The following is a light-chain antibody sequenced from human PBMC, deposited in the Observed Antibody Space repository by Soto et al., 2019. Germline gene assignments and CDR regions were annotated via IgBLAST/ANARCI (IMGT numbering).Light chain of an antibody. CDR3: MQALQTST. CDR1: QSLLHSNGYNY. J-gene: IGKJ2*02. V-gene: IGKV2-28*01. CDR2: LGS. Sequence: DIVMTQSPLSLPVTPGEPASISCRSSQSLLHSNGYNYLDWYLQKPGQSPQLLIYLGSNRASGVPDRFRGSGSGTHFTLKISRVEAEDVGDYYCMQALQTSTFGQGTKLEIK.